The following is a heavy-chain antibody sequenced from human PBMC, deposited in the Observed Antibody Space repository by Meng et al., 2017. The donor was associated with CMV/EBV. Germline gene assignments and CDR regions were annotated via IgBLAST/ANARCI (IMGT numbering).Heavy chain of an antibody. V-gene: IGHV1-2*02. CDR1: GFTFSSYA. J-gene: IGHJ4*02. CDR3: ARDSSSGWYYFDY. Sequence: GESLKISCAASGFTFSSYAMHWVRQAPGQGLEWMGWINPNSGGTNYAQKFQGRVTMTRDTSISTAYMELSRLRSDDTAVYYCARDSSSGWYYFDYWGQGTLVTVSS. D-gene: IGHD6-19*01. CDR2: INPNSGGT.